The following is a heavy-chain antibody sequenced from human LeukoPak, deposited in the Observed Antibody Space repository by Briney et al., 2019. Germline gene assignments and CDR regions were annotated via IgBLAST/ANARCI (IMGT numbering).Heavy chain of an antibody. J-gene: IGHJ2*01. D-gene: IGHD1-26*01. V-gene: IGHV4-34*01. CDR3: ARGVGSYGLWRKYVDL. CDR2: INHSGST. Sequence: KPSETLSLTCAVYGGSFSGYYLSWIRQPRGKGLEWIGEINHSGSTNYNPSLKSRVTISVDTSKNQFSLKLSSVTAADTAVYYCARGVGSYGLWRKYVDLWGRGTLVTVSS. CDR1: GGSFSGYY.